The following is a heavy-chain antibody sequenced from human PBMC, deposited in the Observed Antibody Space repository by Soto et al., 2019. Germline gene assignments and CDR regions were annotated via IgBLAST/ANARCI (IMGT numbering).Heavy chain of an antibody. J-gene: IGHJ5*02. Sequence: SLRLSCAASGFIFSSFEMNWVRQAPGKGLEWVSYISSSGSTVYYADSVKGRFTISRDNAKNSLYLQVNSLRAEDTAVYYCARQGTPYNWFDPWGQGTLVTVSS. V-gene: IGHV3-48*03. CDR1: GFIFSSFE. CDR2: ISSSGSTV. CDR3: ARQGTPYNWFDP.